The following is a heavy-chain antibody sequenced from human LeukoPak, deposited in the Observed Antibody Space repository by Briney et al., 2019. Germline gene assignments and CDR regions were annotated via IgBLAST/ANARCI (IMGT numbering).Heavy chain of an antibody. CDR2: ISAYNGNT. CDR1: GYTFTSYG. V-gene: IGHV1-18*01. J-gene: IGHJ3*02. Sequence: GASVKVSCKASGYTFTSYGISWVRQAPGQGLEWMGWISAYNGNTNYAQKLQGRVTITRDTSASTAYMELSSLRSEDTAVYYCARGGRITMIVVVVNDAFDIWGQGTMVTVSS. D-gene: IGHD3-22*01. CDR3: ARGGRITMIVVVVNDAFDI.